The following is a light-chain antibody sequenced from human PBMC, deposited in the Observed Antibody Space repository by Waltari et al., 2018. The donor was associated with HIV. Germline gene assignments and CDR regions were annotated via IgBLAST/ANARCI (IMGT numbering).Light chain of an antibody. V-gene: IGKV3-11*01. CDR3: QQRSSWPLIT. CDR1: QSLSAF. J-gene: IGKJ2*01. CDR2: DAS. Sequence: EIVLTQSPATLSLSPGERATLSCRASQSLSAFLAWYQQKPGQAPRLLIYDASNRATGIPARFSGRGSGTDFTLTISSLEPEDFGVYYCQQRSSWPLITFGQGTKVELK.